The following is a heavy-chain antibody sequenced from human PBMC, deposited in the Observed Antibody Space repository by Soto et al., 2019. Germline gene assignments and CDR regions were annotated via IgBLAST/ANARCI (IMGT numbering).Heavy chain of an antibody. CDR2: IYPGDSDT. J-gene: IGHJ6*02. CDR1: GYSFTSYW. D-gene: IGHD6-13*01. CDR3: TGLKGHSSSWTPGGTHYGMDV. V-gene: IGHV5-51*01. Sequence: GESLKISCKGSGYSFTSYWIGWVRQMPGKGLEWMGIIYPGDSDTRYSPSFQGQVTISADKSISTAYLQWSSLKASDTAMYYCTGLKGHSSSWTPGGTHYGMDVWGQGTTVTVSS.